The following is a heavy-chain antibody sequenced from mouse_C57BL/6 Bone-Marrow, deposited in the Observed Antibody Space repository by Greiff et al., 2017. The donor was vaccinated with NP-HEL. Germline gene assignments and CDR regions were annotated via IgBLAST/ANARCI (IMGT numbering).Heavy chain of an antibody. Sequence: VQLQQSGAELVRPGTSVKMSCKASGYTFTNYWIGWAKQRPGHGLEWIGDIYPGGGYPNYNEKFKGKATLTADKSSSTAYMQFSSLTSEDSASYYCARSRNYYGSSYFDYWGQGTTLTVSS. V-gene: IGHV1-63*01. J-gene: IGHJ2*01. CDR2: IYPGGGYP. CDR3: ARSRNYYGSSYFDY. D-gene: IGHD1-1*01. CDR1: GYTFTNYW.